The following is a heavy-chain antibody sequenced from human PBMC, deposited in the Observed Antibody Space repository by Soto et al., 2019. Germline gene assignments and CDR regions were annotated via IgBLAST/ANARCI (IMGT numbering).Heavy chain of an antibody. CDR1: GDSVSSDSAA. J-gene: IGHJ6*02. V-gene: IGHV6-1*01. Sequence: SQTLSLPCAISGDSVSSDSAAWNWIRQSPSRGLEWLGRTYYRSKWYIDYAVSVNGRITINPDTSKNYFSLQLNSVTPEDTAVYYCVRSRVFIAVAGMATYYYYYGMDVWGRGTAVTVSS. CDR2: TYYRSKWYI. D-gene: IGHD6-19*01. CDR3: VRSRVFIAVAGMATYYYYYGMDV.